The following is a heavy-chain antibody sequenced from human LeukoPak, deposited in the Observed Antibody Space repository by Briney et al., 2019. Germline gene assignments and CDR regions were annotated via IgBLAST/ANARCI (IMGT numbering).Heavy chain of an antibody. CDR3: ARDLAPAAYDWNYVVY. CDR1: GFTFSSYA. D-gene: IGHD1-20*01. CDR2: ISYDGSNK. J-gene: IGHJ4*02. V-gene: IGHV3-30-3*01. Sequence: GRSLRLSCAASGFTFSSYAMHWVRQAPGKGLEWVAVISYDGSNKYYADSVKGRFTISRDNSKNTLYLQMSSLRAEDTAVYYCARDLAPAAYDWNYVVYWGQGTLVTVSS.